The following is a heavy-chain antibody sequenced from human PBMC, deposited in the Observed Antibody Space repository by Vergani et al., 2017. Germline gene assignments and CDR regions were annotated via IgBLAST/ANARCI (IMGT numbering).Heavy chain of an antibody. J-gene: IGHJ4*02. CDR1: GFTFSSYA. V-gene: IGHV3-21*01. D-gene: IGHD2-15*01. CDR3: VVVVAATHDY. Sequence: EVQLLESGGGLVQPGGSLRLSCAASGFTFSSYAMSWVRQAPGKGLEWVSAISGSSSYIYYADSVKGRFTISRDNAKNSLYLQMNSLRAEDTAVYYCVVVVAATHDYWGQGTLVTVSS. CDR2: ISGSSSYI.